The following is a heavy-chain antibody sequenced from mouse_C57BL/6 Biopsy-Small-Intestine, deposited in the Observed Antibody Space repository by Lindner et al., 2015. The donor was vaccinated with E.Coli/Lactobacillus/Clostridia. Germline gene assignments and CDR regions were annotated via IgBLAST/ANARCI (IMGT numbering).Heavy chain of an antibody. CDR2: INTNTGNP. CDR3: TRGEYYNSGPGVY. Sequence: VKVSCKASGHTFTKYAMNWVRQAPGQGLEWMGWINTNTGNPNYAQGFTGRFVFSVDTSASTAYLQISSLKAEDTAIYYCTRGEYYNSGPGVYWGQGTLVTVSS. CDR1: GHTFTKYA. D-gene: IGHD2-4*01. J-gene: IGHJ4*01. V-gene: IGHV9-3*02.